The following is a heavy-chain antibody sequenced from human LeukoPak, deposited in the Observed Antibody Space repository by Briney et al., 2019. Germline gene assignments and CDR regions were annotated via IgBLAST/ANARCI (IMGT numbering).Heavy chain of an antibody. CDR2: IYYSGST. CDR3: ARDRRYYDTSGTVYYDAMDV. V-gene: IGHV4-61*03. CDR1: GGSISSGSYY. J-gene: IGHJ6*02. Sequence: MTSETLSLTCTVSGGSISSGSYYWSWIRQPPGKGLEWIGYIYYSGSTNYNPSLKSRVTISVDTSKNHFSLKLSSVTAADTAVYYCARDRRYYDTSGTVYYDAMDVWGQGTTVTVSS. D-gene: IGHD3-22*01.